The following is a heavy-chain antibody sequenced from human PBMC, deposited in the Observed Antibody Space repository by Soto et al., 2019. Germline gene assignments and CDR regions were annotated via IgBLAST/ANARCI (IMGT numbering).Heavy chain of an antibody. V-gene: IGHV3-7*04. CDR3: ARGFLAYSYGSGSQDH. CDR2: IKKDGSEK. J-gene: IGHJ4*02. Sequence: EVQLVESGGGLVQPEGSLRLSCVASGFTFSSYWMSWVRQAPGKGLEWVANIKKDGSEKYYVDSVKGRFTISRDNAKNSLHLQMNSLRAEDTAVYYCARGFLAYSYGSGSQDHWGQGTLVTVSS. D-gene: IGHD3-10*01. CDR1: GFTFSSYW.